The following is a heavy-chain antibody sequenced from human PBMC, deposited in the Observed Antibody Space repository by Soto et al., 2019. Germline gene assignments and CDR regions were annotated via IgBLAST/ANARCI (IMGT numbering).Heavy chain of an antibody. CDR2: IYHSGST. D-gene: IGHD3-3*01. Sequence: SLTCAFSGGSISSGGYSWSWIRQPPGKGLEWIGYIYHSGSTYYNPSLKSRVTISVDRSKNQFSLKLSSVTAADTAVYYCARGGAIFGVVIEGFDPWGQGTLVTVAS. CDR1: GGSISSGGYS. J-gene: IGHJ5*02. V-gene: IGHV4-30-2*01. CDR3: ARGGAIFGVVIEGFDP.